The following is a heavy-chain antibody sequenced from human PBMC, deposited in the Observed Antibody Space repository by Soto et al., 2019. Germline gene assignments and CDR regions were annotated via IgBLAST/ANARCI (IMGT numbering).Heavy chain of an antibody. Sequence: EVQLLESGGGLVQHGGSLRLSCAASGFSFSSYAISWVRQAPGKGLEWVSSIGGRGGSTYYADSVKGRFTISRDNSKNTVYLQMNSLRVEDTAVYYCAKQGDYDFWSSSNNWLDPWGQGTLVTVSS. J-gene: IGHJ5*02. CDR2: IGGRGGST. CDR1: GFSFSSYA. D-gene: IGHD3-3*01. V-gene: IGHV3-23*01. CDR3: AKQGDYDFWSSSNNWLDP.